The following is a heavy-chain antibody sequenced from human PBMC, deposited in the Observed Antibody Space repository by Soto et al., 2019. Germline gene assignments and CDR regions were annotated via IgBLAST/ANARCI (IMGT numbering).Heavy chain of an antibody. CDR1: GFTFSTYS. CDR2: ISSGSSYI. V-gene: IGHV3-21*01. D-gene: IGHD1-26*01. Sequence: GSLRLSCAASGFTFSTYSMNWVRQAPGKGLEWVSSISSGSSYIYYADSVKGRFTISRDNAKNSLYLQMNSLRAEDTAVYYCARVTGEQLLGSPDYWGQGAPVTVSS. J-gene: IGHJ4*02. CDR3: ARVTGEQLLGSPDY.